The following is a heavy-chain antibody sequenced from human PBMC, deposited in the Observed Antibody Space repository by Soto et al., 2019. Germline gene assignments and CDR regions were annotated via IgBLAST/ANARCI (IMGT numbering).Heavy chain of an antibody. J-gene: IGHJ3*02. CDR2: INAGNGNT. CDR1: GYTFTSHA. D-gene: IGHD6-19*01. CDR3: ARCLQWLVPNDAFDI. Sequence: ASVKVSCKASGYTFTSHAMHWVRQAPGQRLEWMGWINAGNGNTKYSQKFQGRVTITRDTSASTAYMELSSLRSEDTAVYYCARCLQWLVPNDAFDIWGQGTMVTVSS. V-gene: IGHV1-3*01.